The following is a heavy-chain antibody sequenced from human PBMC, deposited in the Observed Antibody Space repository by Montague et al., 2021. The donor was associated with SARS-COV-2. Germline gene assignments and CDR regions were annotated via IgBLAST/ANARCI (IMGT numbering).Heavy chain of an antibody. CDR2: INHSGST. CDR3: AGGVVGLRWFGENCLGGNWFDP. J-gene: IGHJ5*02. CDR1: GGSFSGYY. V-gene: IGHV4-34*01. D-gene: IGHD3-10*01. Sequence: SETLSLTCAVSGGSFSGYYWSWIRHPPGKGLEWIGEINHSGSTNYNPSPNSRVTITVDTSTNQFSLKLSSVTAADTAVYYCAGGVVGLRWFGENCLGGNWFDPWGQGTLVTVSS.